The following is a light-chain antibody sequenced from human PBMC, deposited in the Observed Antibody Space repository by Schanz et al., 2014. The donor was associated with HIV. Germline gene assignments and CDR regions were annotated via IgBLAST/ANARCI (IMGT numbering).Light chain of an antibody. Sequence: QSVLTQPASVSGSPGQSITISCTGTSSDVGNYNYVSWYQQLPGKVPKLMIYDVSNRASGISNRFSGSKSGNTASLTISGLRAEDEAEYFCSSYTTSNTHVFGSGTKLTVL. CDR1: SSDVGNYNY. CDR3: SSYTTSNTHV. CDR2: DVS. V-gene: IGLV2-14*03. J-gene: IGLJ1*01.